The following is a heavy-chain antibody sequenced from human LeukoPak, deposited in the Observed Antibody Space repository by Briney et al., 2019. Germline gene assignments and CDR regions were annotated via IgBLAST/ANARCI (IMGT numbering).Heavy chain of an antibody. V-gene: IGHV3-7*01. D-gene: IGHD4-11*01. CDR3: VRDATGLTN. CDR1: GVTFTGHW. Sequence: GGSLRLSCVASGVTFTGHWMNWVRQAPGQGMEWVANINSDGSGKYHVDSVQGRFTISRDNAKNSLYLQMNSLRAEDTAVYYCVRDATGLTNWGQGTLVTVSS. CDR2: INSDGSGK. J-gene: IGHJ4*02.